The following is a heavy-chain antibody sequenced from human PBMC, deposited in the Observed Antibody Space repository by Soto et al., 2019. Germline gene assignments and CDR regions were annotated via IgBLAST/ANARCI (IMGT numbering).Heavy chain of an antibody. CDR1: GFTFSSYA. CDR3: ARTRGYSDYDLDY. V-gene: IGHV3-23*01. J-gene: IGHJ4*02. D-gene: IGHD5-12*01. Sequence: GGSLRLSSAASGFTFSSYAMTWVRQAPGKGLEWVSAISYNGVSTYYADSVKGRFTISSDSSENTLSLQMNSLRVDDTAVYYCARTRGYSDYDLDYWGQGTLVTVSS. CDR2: ISYNGVST.